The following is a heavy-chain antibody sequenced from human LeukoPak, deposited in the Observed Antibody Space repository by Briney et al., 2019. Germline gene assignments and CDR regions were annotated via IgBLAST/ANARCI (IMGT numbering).Heavy chain of an antibody. CDR1: GGSISSYY. D-gene: IGHD6-13*01. V-gene: IGHV4-59*01. Sequence: PSETLSLTCTVSGGSISSYYWSWIRQPPGKGLEWIGYIYYSGSTNYNPSLKSRVTISVDTSKNQFSLKLSSVTAADTAVYYCARVVAAGINWFDPWGQGTLVTVSS. CDR3: ARVVAAGINWFDP. CDR2: IYYSGST. J-gene: IGHJ5*02.